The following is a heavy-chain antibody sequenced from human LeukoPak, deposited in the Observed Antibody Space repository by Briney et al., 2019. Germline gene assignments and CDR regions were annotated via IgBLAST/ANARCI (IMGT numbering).Heavy chain of an antibody. J-gene: IGHJ4*02. V-gene: IGHV4-59*01. Sequence: SETLSLTCTVSGGSISSYYWSWIRKPPRKGLEWIGYIYYSGSTNYNPSLKSRVTISVDTSKNQFSLKLSPVTAADTAVYYCARGYDFWSGYSLDYWGQGTLVTVSS. CDR1: GGSISSYY. D-gene: IGHD3-3*01. CDR2: IYYSGST. CDR3: ARGYDFWSGYSLDY.